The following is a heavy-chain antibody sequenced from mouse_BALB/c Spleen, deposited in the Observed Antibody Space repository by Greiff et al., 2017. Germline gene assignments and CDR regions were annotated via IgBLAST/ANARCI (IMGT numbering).Heavy chain of an antibody. J-gene: IGHJ1*01. D-gene: IGHD1-1*01. CDR2: INPNNGGT. CDR1: GYTFTDYN. V-gene: IGHV1-18*01. Sequence: VQLQQSGPELVKPGASVKIPCKASGYTFTDYNMDWVKQSHGKSLEWIGDINPNNGGTIYNQKFKGKATLTVDKSSSTAYMELRSLTSEDTAVYYCARSALYYYGSSHWYFDVWGAGTTVTVSS. CDR3: ARSALYYYGSSHWYFDV.